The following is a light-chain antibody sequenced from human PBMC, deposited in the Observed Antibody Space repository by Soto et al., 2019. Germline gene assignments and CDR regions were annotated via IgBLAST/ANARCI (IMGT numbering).Light chain of an antibody. CDR2: DVN. V-gene: IGLV2-11*01. J-gene: IGLJ2*01. Sequence: QSVLTQPRSVSGSPGQSVTLSCTGTNSDVGGYHYVSWYQHHRGKAPKIIIYDVNKRPSGVPDRFSGSKSGNTASLTISGLQTEDEADYYCCSYAGSYTLVFGGGTKLTVL. CDR3: CSYAGSYTLV. CDR1: NSDVGGYHY.